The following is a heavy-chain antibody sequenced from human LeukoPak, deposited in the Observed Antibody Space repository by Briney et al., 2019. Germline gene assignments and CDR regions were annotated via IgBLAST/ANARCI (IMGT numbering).Heavy chain of an antibody. CDR3: ARALKAVTTSPAAGY. CDR2: INPNSGGT. V-gene: IGHV1-2*02. Sequence: ASVKVSCKASGYTFTGYYIHWVRQAPGQGLEWMGWINPNSGGTNYAQKFQGRVTMTRDTSISTAYMELSRLRSDDTAVYYCARALKAVTTSPAAGYWGQGTLVTVSS. CDR1: GYTFTGYY. D-gene: IGHD4-17*01. J-gene: IGHJ4*02.